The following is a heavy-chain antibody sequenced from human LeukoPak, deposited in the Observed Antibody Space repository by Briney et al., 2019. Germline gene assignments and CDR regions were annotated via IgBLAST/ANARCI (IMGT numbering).Heavy chain of an antibody. D-gene: IGHD3-22*01. Sequence: GASVKVSCKASGYTFTDYYIHWVRQAPGQGLEWMGWINPNSGGTNYAQKFQGRVTMTRDTSISTAYMELSRLRSDDTAVYYCARGNKYYYDSSGYYPHWYFDLWGRGTLVTVSS. J-gene: IGHJ2*01. V-gene: IGHV1-2*02. CDR1: GYTFTDYY. CDR3: ARGNKYYYDSSGYYPHWYFDL. CDR2: INPNSGGT.